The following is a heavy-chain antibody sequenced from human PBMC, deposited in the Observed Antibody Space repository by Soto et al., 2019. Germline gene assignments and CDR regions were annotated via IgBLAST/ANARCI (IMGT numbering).Heavy chain of an antibody. J-gene: IGHJ3*02. Sequence: QSQTLSLTCAISGDSVSSNSAAWNWIRQSPSRGLEWLGRTYYRSKWYNDYAVSVKSRITINPDTSKNQFSLQLNSVTPEDTAVYYCARGVIHLYRLVVVVAATPDGEAFDIWGQGTMVTVSS. D-gene: IGHD2-15*01. V-gene: IGHV6-1*01. CDR2: TYYRSKWYN. CDR1: GDSVSSNSAA. CDR3: ARGVIHLYRLVVVVAATPDGEAFDI.